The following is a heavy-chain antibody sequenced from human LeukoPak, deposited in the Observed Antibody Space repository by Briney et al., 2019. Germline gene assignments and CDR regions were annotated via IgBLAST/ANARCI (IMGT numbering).Heavy chain of an antibody. CDR1: GFTFSSNW. Sequence: GGSLRLSCVASGFTFSSNWMHWVRQAPGKGLVWVSRINSDGSSTTYADSVKGRFIISRDNAKNTLYLQMNSLRVEDTAVYYCVKPGVQWLLQPFDYWGQGTLVTVSS. D-gene: IGHD6-19*01. J-gene: IGHJ4*02. CDR3: VKPGVQWLLQPFDY. CDR2: INSDGSST. V-gene: IGHV3-74*01.